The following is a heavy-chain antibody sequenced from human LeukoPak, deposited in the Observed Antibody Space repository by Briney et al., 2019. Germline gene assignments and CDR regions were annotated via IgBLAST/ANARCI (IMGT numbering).Heavy chain of an antibody. CDR1: GFTFSSYW. V-gene: IGHV3-7*01. Sequence: PGGSLRLSCAASGFTFSSYWMSWVRQAPGKGLEWVANIKQDGSEKYYVDSVKGRFTISRDNAKNPLYLQMNSLRAEDTAVYYCVRVDSSGYGLHWGLDYWGQGTLVTVSS. J-gene: IGHJ4*02. CDR3: VRVDSSGYGLHWGLDY. D-gene: IGHD3-22*01. CDR2: IKQDGSEK.